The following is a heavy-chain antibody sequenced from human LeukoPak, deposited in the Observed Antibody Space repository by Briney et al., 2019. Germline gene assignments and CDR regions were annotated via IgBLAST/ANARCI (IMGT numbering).Heavy chain of an antibody. CDR2: ISAYNGNT. CDR3: ARAEYGSGTNDY. V-gene: IGHV1-18*01. CDR1: GYTFTSYG. Sequence: GASVRVSCKASGYTFTSYGISWVRQAPGQGLEWMGWISAYNGNTNYAQKLQGRVTMTRNTSISTAYMELSSLRSEDTAEYYCARAEYGSGTNDYWGQGTLVTVSS. J-gene: IGHJ4*02. D-gene: IGHD3-10*01.